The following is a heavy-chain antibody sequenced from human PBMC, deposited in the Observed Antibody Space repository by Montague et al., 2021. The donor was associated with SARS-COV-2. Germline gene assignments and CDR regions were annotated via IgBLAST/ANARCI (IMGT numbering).Heavy chain of an antibody. CDR3: ASELHPNYYYGMDV. V-gene: IGHV3-21*01. D-gene: IGHD4-11*01. CDR1: GFTFSSYS. J-gene: IGHJ6*02. CDR2: ISSSSSYI. Sequence: SLRLSCAASGFTFSSYSMNWVRQAPGKGLGWVSSISSSSSYIYYADSVKGRFTISRDNAKNSLYLQMNSLRAEDTAVYYCASELHPNYYYGMDVWGQGTTVTVSS.